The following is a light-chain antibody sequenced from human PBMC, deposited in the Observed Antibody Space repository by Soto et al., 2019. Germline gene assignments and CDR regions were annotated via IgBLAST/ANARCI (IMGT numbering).Light chain of an antibody. V-gene: IGLV7-46*01. Sequence: QAVVTQEPSLTVSPGGTVTLTCGSSTGAVTDGHYPYWFQQKPGQAPRTLIYDTTNRHSWTPARFSGSLLGGKAALTLSGAQPEDEAEYYYLLSYNGPYVFGTGTKVTVL. J-gene: IGLJ1*01. CDR2: DTT. CDR3: LLSYNGPYV. CDR1: TGAVTDGHY.